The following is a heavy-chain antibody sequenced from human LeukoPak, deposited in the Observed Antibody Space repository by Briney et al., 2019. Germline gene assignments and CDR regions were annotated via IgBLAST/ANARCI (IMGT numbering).Heavy chain of an antibody. CDR1: GYTFTSCG. V-gene: IGHV1-18*01. D-gene: IGHD3-22*01. CDR3: ARSYYYDSSGYYGGFDY. J-gene: IGHJ4*02. Sequence: GASVKVSCKASGYTFTSCGITWVRQAPGQGLEWMGWISAYNGNTNYAQKLQGRVTMTTDTSTSTASMELRSLRSDDTAVYYCARSYYYDSSGYYGGFDYWGQGTLVTVSS. CDR2: ISAYNGNT.